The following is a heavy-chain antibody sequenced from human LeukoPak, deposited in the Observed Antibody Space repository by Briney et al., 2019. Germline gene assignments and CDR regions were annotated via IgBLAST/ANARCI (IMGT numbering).Heavy chain of an antibody. CDR2: ISWNSGSI. CDR3: AKDSDYGGNSYYFDY. J-gene: IGHJ4*02. Sequence: QPGGSLRLSCAACGFSVSNYYMRWVRQPPGKGLEWVSGISWNSGSIGYADSVKGRFTISRDNAKNSLYLQMNSRRAEDTALYYCAKDSDYGGNSYYFDYWGQGTLVTVSS. D-gene: IGHD4-17*01. V-gene: IGHV3-9*01. CDR1: GFSVSNYY.